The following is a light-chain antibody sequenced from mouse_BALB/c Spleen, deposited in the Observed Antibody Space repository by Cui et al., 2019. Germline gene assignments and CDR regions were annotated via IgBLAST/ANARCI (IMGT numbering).Light chain of an antibody. V-gene: IGKV4-80*01. J-gene: IGKJ1*01. Sequence: QKSGTSPKLLIYSTSNLASGVPSRFSGGGSGTFYSLTISSVEAEDAADYYCHQWSSYPWTFGGGTKLEIK. CDR3: HQWSSYPWT. CDR2: STS.